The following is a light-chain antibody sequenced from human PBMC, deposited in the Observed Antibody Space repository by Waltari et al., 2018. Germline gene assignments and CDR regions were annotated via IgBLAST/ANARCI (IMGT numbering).Light chain of an antibody. J-gene: IGKJ4*01. CDR3: QQYDIWTPFT. Sequence: EVVMTQSPVTLSVSPGERATLSCRASQSVSSNFAWYQQKPGQAPRLLIYRASARATGIPARFSGSGSGTEFNLTITSLQSEDFADDYCQQYDIWTPFTFGGGTKVEIK. V-gene: IGKV3-15*01. CDR1: QSVSSN. CDR2: RAS.